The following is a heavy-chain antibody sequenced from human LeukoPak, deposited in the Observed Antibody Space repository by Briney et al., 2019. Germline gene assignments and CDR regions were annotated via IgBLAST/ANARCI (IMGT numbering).Heavy chain of an antibody. CDR2: IYYSGST. J-gene: IGHJ3*02. CDR3: ARAMDIVVVPAARKAFDI. V-gene: IGHV4-39*01. CDR1: GGSISSSSYY. Sequence: SETLSLTCTVSGGSISSSSYYWGWIRQPPGKGLEWIGSIYYSGSTYYNPSLKSRVTISVDTSKNQFSLKLSSVTAADTAVYYCARAMDIVVVPAARKAFDIWGQGTMVTVSS. D-gene: IGHD2-2*03.